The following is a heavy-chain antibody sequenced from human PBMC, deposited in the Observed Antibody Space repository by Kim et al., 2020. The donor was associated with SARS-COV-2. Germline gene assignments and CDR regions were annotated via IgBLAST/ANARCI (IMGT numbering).Heavy chain of an antibody. D-gene: IGHD2-15*01. CDR3: ARSGYSDWFDP. CDR1: GGSISSSSYY. Sequence: SETLSLTFTVSGGSISSSSYYWGWIRQPPGKGLEWIGSIYYSGSTYYNPSLKSRVTISVDTSKNQFSLKLSSVTAADTAVYYCARSGYSDWFDPWGQGTLVTVSS. V-gene: IGHV4-39*01. CDR2: IYYSGST. J-gene: IGHJ5*02.